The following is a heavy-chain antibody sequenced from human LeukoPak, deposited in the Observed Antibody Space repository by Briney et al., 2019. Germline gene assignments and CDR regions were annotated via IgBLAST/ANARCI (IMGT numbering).Heavy chain of an antibody. CDR2: ISYDGTNT. Sequence: GGSLRLSCAASGFAFRNYIIHWVRQAPGKGLEWVAVISYDGTNTDYADSVKGRFTISRDNSKKTLYLQMSSLRGDDTAVYYCARGIRDDYHSGRTEGWLDPWGQGTLVTVYS. D-gene: IGHD3-10*01. J-gene: IGHJ5*02. CDR3: ARGIRDDYHSGRTEGWLDP. V-gene: IGHV3-30*04. CDR1: GFAFRNYI.